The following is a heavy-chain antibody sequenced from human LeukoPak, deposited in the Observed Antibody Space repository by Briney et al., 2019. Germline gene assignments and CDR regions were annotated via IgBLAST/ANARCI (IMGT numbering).Heavy chain of an antibody. CDR3: ARGRVPRTTVTTQYYFDY. V-gene: IGHV4-31*03. J-gene: IGHJ4*02. Sequence: SETLSLTCTVSGGSISSGGYYWSWIRQHPGKGLEWIGYIYYSGNTYYNPSLRSRVTISVDTSKSQFSLKLSSVTAADTAVYYCARGRVPRTTVTTQYYFDYWGQGTLVTVSS. CDR1: GGSISSGGYY. D-gene: IGHD4-17*01. CDR2: IYYSGNT.